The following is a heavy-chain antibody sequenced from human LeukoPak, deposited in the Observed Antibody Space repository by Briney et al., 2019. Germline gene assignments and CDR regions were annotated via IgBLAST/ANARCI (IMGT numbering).Heavy chain of an antibody. D-gene: IGHD2-2*01. J-gene: IGHJ5*02. CDR2: IYYSGST. CDR1: GGSISSYY. CDR3: ARDGQPRVYCSSTSCQPNWFDP. V-gene: IGHV4-59*01. Sequence: PSETLSLTCTVSGGSISSYYWSWIRQPPGKGLEWIGYIYYSGSTNYNPSLKSRVTISVDTSKNQFSLKLSSVTAADTAVYYCARDGQPRVYCSSTSCQPNWFDPWGQGTLVTVSS.